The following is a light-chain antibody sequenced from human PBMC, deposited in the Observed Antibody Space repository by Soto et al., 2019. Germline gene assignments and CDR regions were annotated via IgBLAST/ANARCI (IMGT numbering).Light chain of an antibody. CDR2: SNN. CDR1: TSNIGSNT. CDR3: AVWDDSLNGRWV. Sequence: QSVLTQPPSASGSPGQRVTISCSGSTSNIGSNTVNWYQQLPGTAPKLLIYSNNQRPSGVPDRFSGSKSGTSASLAISGLQSEDEADYYCAVWDDSLNGRWVFGGGTKVT. V-gene: IGLV1-44*01. J-gene: IGLJ2*01.